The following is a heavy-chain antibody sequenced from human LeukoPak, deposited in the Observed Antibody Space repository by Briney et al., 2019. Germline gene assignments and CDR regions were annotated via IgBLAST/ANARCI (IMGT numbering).Heavy chain of an antibody. CDR3: AGGPSGTGTTVY. CDR2: INPNNGGS. Sequence: ASVRVSCKASGYTFTGYYVHWVRQAPGQVLEWMGRINPNNGGSDYAQKFQGRVTMTRDTSITTAYMDLSRLTSDDTAVYYCAGGPSGTGTTVYWGQGTLVTVSS. D-gene: IGHD1-7*01. V-gene: IGHV1-2*06. CDR1: GYTFTGYY. J-gene: IGHJ4*02.